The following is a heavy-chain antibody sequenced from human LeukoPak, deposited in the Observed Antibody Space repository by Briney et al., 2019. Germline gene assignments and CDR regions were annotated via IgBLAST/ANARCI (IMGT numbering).Heavy chain of an antibody. CDR1: GGSISSGGYY. D-gene: IGHD1-26*01. J-gene: IGHJ4*02. CDR3: ARGRELELQIDD. Sequence: SQTLSLTCTVSGGSISSGGYYWSWIRQHPGKGLEWFGYIYYSGRTYYNTSLKSRVTISVDTSKTQFSLKLSSVTAADTAVYYCARGRELELQIDDWGQGTLVTVSS. CDR2: IYYSGRT. V-gene: IGHV4-31*03.